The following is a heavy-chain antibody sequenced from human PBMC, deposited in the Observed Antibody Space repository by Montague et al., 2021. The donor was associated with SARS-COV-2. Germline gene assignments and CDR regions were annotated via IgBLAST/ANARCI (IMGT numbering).Heavy chain of an antibody. CDR3: ARTPTSPLSLDS. CDR1: GSSITGFS. J-gene: IGHJ4*02. V-gene: IGHV4-4*07. CDR2: VTTSGTT. D-gene: IGHD1-1*01. Sequence: SETLSLTCAVSGSSITGFSWSWVRQPAGKGLEWIGRVTTSGTTNYSPSLRSRVTMSVDTSKNQFSLNLNSVTAADTAIYYCARTPTSPLSLDSWGQGTLVTVSS.